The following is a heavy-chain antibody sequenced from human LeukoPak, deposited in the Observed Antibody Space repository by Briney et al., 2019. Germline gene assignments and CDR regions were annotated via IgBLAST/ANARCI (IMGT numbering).Heavy chain of an antibody. CDR3: ARSPYGSGEFDY. D-gene: IGHD3-10*01. CDR2: ISYDGSNK. Sequence: PGRSLRLSCAASGFTFSSYAMHWVRQAPGKGLGWVAVISYDGSNKYYADSVKGRFTISRDNSKNTLYLQMNSLRAEDTAVYYCARSPYGSGEFDYWGQGTLVTVSS. V-gene: IGHV3-30*01. J-gene: IGHJ4*02. CDR1: GFTFSSYA.